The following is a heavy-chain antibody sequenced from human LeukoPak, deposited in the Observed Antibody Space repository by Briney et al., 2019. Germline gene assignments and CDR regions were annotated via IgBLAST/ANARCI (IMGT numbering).Heavy chain of an antibody. CDR3: AKGVDTYYDFWSGSDY. CDR2: IRYDGSNK. D-gene: IGHD3-3*01. CDR1: GFTFSSYG. J-gene: IGHJ4*02. Sequence: GGSLRLSCAASGFTFSSYGMHWVRQAPGKGLEWVPFIRYDGSNKYYADSVKGRFTISRDNSKNTLYLQMNSLRAEDTAVYYCAKGVDTYYDFWSGSDYWGQGTLVTVSS. V-gene: IGHV3-30*02.